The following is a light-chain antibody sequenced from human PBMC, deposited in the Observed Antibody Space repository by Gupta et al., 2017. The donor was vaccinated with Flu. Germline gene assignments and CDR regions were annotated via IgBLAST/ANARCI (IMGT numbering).Light chain of an antibody. CDR1: QSVSSY. V-gene: IGKV3-11*01. CDR2: DAS. Sequence: EIVLTQSPATLSLSPGERATLSCRASQSVSSYLAWYQQKPGQAPRLLIYDASNRDTGIPARFSGSGSGKDLTLTISSREQEDFAGYYCQQRSNWPPLTFGHGTXVDIK. J-gene: IGKJ3*01. CDR3: QQRSNWPPLT.